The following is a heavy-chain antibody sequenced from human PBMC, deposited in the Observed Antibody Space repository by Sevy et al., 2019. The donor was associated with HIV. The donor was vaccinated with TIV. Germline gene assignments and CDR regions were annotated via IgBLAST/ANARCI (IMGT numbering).Heavy chain of an antibody. J-gene: IGHJ4*02. V-gene: IGHV3-23*01. CDR2: FSFGCGRI. Sequence: GGSLRLSCAASGFTFSKYSMSWIRQTPGKGLEWVSTFSFGCGRINYANSVKGRFNVSRDDSRNNFYLQMNSLRAEDTAIYYCAREGCTKPHDYWGQGTVVTVSS. CDR3: AREGCTKPHDY. CDR1: GFTFSKYS. D-gene: IGHD2-8*01.